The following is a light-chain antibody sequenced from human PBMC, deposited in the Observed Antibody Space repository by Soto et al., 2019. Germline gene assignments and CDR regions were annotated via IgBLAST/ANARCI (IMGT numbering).Light chain of an antibody. CDR1: QSISNW. V-gene: IGKV1-5*01. Sequence: DIQMTQSPSTLSASVGDRVTITCWASQSISNWLAWYQQKPGKASKLLIYDASSLESGVPSRLRGSGYGTELTITISSMQTDDFETYYCQQYYNYPWTFGHGTKVDI. CDR3: QQYYNYPWT. J-gene: IGKJ1*01. CDR2: DAS.